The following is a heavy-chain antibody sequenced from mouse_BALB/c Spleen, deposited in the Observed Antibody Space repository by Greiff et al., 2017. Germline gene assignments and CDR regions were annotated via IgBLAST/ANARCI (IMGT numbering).Heavy chain of an antibody. D-gene: IGHD1-1*01. CDR2: ISSGGSYT. J-gene: IGHJ2*01. CDR1: GFTFSSYG. V-gene: IGHV5-6*02. CDR3: ARSFITTVVAPDY. Sequence: EVMLVESGGDLVKPGGSLKLSCAASGFTFSSYGMSWVRQTPDKRLEWVATISSGGSYTYYPDSVKGRFTISRDNAKNTLYLQMSSLKSEDTAMYYCARSFITTVVAPDYWGQGTTLTVSS.